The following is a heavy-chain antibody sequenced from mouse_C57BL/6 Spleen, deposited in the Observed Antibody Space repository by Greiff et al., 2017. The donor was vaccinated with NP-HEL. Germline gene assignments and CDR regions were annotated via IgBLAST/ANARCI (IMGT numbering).Heavy chain of an antibody. CDR3: ASHYGSSPWFAY. CDR2: IDPEDGET. J-gene: IGHJ3*01. Sequence: EVQRVESGAELVKPGASVKLSCTASGFNIKDYYMHWVKQRTEQGLEWIGRIDPEDGETKYAPKFQGKATITADTSSNTAYLQLSSLTSEDTAVYYCASHYGSSPWFAYWGQGTLVTVSA. V-gene: IGHV14-2*01. CDR1: GFNIKDYY. D-gene: IGHD1-1*01.